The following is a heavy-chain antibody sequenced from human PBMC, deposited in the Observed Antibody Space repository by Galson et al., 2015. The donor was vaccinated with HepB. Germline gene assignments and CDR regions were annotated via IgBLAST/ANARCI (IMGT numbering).Heavy chain of an antibody. J-gene: IGHJ4*02. CDR3: ARLKISYFENNGYHFDY. V-gene: IGHV3-11*01. D-gene: IGHD3-22*01. CDR1: GFNFGDYY. Sequence: SLRLSCAASGFNFGDYYMSWIRQAPGKGPEWVSYISSSGKTSYYADSVKGRFTISRDNTKNSLYVQMDSLRAEDTAVCFCARLKISYFENNGYHFDYWGQGALVTVSS. CDR2: ISSSGKTS.